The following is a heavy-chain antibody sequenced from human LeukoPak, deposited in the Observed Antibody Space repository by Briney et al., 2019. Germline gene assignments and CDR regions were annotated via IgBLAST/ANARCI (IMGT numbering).Heavy chain of an antibody. CDR3: ARKGGSFFEINYGMDV. Sequence: PETLSLTCDLSGGSISSGGYSWSWIRQPPGKGLEWIGFIYLTGTTYSNPSLRSRVTISLARSKSQFSLNMTSVSAADTAVYYCARKGGSFFEINYGMDVWGQGTTVIVSS. CDR1: GGSISSGGYS. V-gene: IGHV4-30-2*01. J-gene: IGHJ6*02. D-gene: IGHD3-16*01. CDR2: IYLTGTT.